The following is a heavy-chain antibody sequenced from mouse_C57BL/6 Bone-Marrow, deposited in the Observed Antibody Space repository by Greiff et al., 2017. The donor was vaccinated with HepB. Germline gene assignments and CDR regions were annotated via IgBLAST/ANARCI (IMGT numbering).Heavy chain of an antibody. CDR1: GFTLSSYG. CDR3: ARHSSGKRGFAY. D-gene: IGHD1-3*01. J-gene: IGHJ3*01. Sequence: EVQLQQSGGDLVKPGGSLKLSCAASGFTLSSYGMSWVRQTPDKRLEWVATISSGGRYTYYPDSVKGRFTISRDNAKNTLYLQMSSLKSEDTAMYYCARHSSGKRGFAYWGQGTLVTVSA. V-gene: IGHV5-6*01. CDR2: ISSGGRYT.